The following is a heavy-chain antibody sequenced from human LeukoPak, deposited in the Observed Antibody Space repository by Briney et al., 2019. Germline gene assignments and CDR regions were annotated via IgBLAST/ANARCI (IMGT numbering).Heavy chain of an antibody. V-gene: IGHV3-66*01. CDR1: GFTVSSNY. CDR3: ARDRVETAMGPQFRTYYYYGMDV. CDR2: LYGGRCT. J-gene: IGHJ6*02. Sequence: RGSLRLSCAASGFTVSSNYMTWVRQAPGKGLEWVSVLYGGRCTYYADSVKGRFPISRDNSKNTVYLQMNSLRVEDTAVYYCARDRVETAMGPQFRTYYYYGMDVWGQGTTVTVFS. D-gene: IGHD5-18*01.